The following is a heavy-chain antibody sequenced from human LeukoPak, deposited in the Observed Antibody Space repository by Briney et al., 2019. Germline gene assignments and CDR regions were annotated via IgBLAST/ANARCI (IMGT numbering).Heavy chain of an antibody. J-gene: IGHJ4*02. CDR3: ARISTYSRYVDY. Sequence: ASVKVSCKASGGTFSSYAISWVRQAPGQGLEWMGGIIPIFGTANYAQKFQGRVTITADESTSTAYMELSRLRSDDTAVYYCARISTYSRYVDYWGQGTLVTVSS. CDR2: IIPIFGTA. V-gene: IGHV1-69*13. CDR1: GGTFSSYA. D-gene: IGHD4-11*01.